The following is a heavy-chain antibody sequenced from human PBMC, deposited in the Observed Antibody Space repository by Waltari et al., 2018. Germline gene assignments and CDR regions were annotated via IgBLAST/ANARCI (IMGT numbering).Heavy chain of an antibody. Sequence: QVQLVQSGAEVKKPGASVKVSCKVSGYTLTELSMHWVRPAPGKGLEWMGGFDPEDGETIYAQKCQGRVTMTEDTSTDTAYMELSSLRSEDTAVYYCATVGYSSSWYGEYFQHWGQGTLVTVSS. J-gene: IGHJ1*01. CDR3: ATVGYSSSWYGEYFQH. D-gene: IGHD6-13*01. V-gene: IGHV1-24*01. CDR2: FDPEDGET. CDR1: GYTLTELS.